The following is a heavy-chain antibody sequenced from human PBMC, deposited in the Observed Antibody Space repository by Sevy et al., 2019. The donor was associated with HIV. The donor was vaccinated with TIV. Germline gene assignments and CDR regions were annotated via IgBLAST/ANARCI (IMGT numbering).Heavy chain of an antibody. V-gene: IGHV3-15*01. D-gene: IGHD5-12*01. CDR1: GFTFSSAW. Sequence: GGSLRLSCAASGFTFSSAWMSWVRLAPGKVLEWVGRIKSKTDGGTIDYAAPVKGRFTISREDSKNTLYLQMNSLKTEDTAVYYCITDPGYRGYDEEVINYYYYGMDVWGQGTTVTVSS. CDR3: ITDPGYRGYDEEVINYYYYGMDV. CDR2: IKSKTDGGTI. J-gene: IGHJ6*02.